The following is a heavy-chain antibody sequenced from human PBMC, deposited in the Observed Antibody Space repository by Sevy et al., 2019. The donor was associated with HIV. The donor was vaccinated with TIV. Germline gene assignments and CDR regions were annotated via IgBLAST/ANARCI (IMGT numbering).Heavy chain of an antibody. V-gene: IGHV3-7*01. J-gene: IGHJ4*02. CDR2: INQHGSDK. CDR1: GFIFSNFW. Sequence: GGSLRLSCAGSGFIFSNFWMTWVRQGPGKGLEWVATINQHGSDKYYVDSVKGQFTISRDNAKNSVYLQMSSLRVEDTAMYYCASDYSWGQGTLVTVSS. CDR3: ASDYS.